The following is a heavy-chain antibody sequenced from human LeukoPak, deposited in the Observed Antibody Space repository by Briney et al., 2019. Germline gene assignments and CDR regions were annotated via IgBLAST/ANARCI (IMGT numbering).Heavy chain of an antibody. J-gene: IGHJ4*02. V-gene: IGHV3-74*01. CDR2: INNDGSYT. Sequence: GGSLRLSCAASGFTFSGYWMHWVRHAPGKGLVWVSRINNDGSYTSYADSVKGRFTISRDNAKNTLYLQMNSLRAEDTAVYYCAKDFAGDRDYWGQGTLVTVSS. D-gene: IGHD4-17*01. CDR1: GFTFSGYW. CDR3: AKDFAGDRDY.